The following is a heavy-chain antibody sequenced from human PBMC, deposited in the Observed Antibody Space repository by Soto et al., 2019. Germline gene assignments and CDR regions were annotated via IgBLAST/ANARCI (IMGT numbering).Heavy chain of an antibody. D-gene: IGHD3-22*01. CDR2: IYYTGRT. J-gene: IGHJ4*02. CDR3: ATMSSSGYPLDY. CDR1: GGSVSSGSYY. Sequence: QVQLQESGPGLVKPSETLSLTCIVSGGSVSSGSYYWSWIRQPPGKGLEWIGFIYYTGRTSYNPSLQSRVTISVDTCNYQCSMKLSSVTAADTAVYVCATMSSSGYPLDYWGRGTLVTVSS. V-gene: IGHV4-61*01.